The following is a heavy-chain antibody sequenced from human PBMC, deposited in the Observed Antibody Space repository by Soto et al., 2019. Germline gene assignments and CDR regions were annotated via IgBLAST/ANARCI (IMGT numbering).Heavy chain of an antibody. CDR1: GDSISSSDYY. Sequence: SETLSLTWIVSGDSISSSDYYWGWIRQAPGKGPEWIGSIYNSGIMHYNPSLKSRVTISVDTSKNQFSLKLSSVTAADTAVYYCARHPASYDILTGHIDYWGQGTLVTVS. D-gene: IGHD3-9*01. V-gene: IGHV4-39*01. CDR2: IYNSGIM. J-gene: IGHJ4*02. CDR3: ARHPASYDILTGHIDY.